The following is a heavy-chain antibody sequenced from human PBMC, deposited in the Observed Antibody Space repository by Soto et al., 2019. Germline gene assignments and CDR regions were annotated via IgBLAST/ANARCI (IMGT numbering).Heavy chain of an antibody. Sequence: QVQLVESGGGLVKPGGSLRLSCAASGFTFSDYYMSWIRQAPGKGLEWVSYIGPSSSYTNYADSVNGRFTISRDNTKNSLYLQINSLRAEDTAVYYCARVVRLMLYSGYWGQGTLVTVSS. J-gene: IGHJ4*02. CDR2: IGPSSSYT. CDR1: GFTFSDYY. CDR3: ARVVRLMLYSGY. D-gene: IGHD2-8*01. V-gene: IGHV3-11*06.